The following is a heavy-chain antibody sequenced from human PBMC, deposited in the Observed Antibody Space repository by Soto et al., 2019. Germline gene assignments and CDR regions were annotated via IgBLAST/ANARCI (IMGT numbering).Heavy chain of an antibody. V-gene: IGHV3-23*01. CDR3: VKEGSGWYSRGCFDF. J-gene: IGHJ3*01. CDR1: GLTFSNFA. CDR2: ISDSGGST. Sequence: GGSLRLSCAASGLTFSNFAMNWVRQAPGKGLEWVSNISDSGGSTYYADSVKGRFTISRDNSKNTLYLQMNSLRGRDTAIYYCVKEGSGWYSRGCFDFWGRGTMVTVSS. D-gene: IGHD6-19*01.